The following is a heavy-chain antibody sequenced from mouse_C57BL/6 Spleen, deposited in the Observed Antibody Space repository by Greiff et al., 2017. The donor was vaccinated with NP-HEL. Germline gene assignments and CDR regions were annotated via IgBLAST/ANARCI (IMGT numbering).Heavy chain of an antibody. CDR3: AREDDYDGGWAWFAY. CDR2: ISYDGSN. J-gene: IGHJ3*01. Sequence: EVKLMESGPGLVKPSQSLSLTCSVTGYSITSGYYWNWIRQFPGNKLEWMGYISYDGSNNYNPSLKNRISITRDTSKNQFFLKLNSVTTEDTATYYCAREDDYDGGWAWFAYWGQGTLVTVSA. CDR1: GYSITSGYY. D-gene: IGHD2-4*01. V-gene: IGHV3-6*01.